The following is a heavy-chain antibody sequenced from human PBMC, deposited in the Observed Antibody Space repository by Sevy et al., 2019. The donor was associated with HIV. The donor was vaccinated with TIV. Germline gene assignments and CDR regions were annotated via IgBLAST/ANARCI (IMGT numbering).Heavy chain of an antibody. CDR3: AREGGYTDQGMDV. Sequence: GGSLRLSCAASGFTFSNYDMNWVRQAPGKGVEWVSYISSDSSRIYYADSVKGRLTISGDNAKNSLYVQMNRLRAEDTAVYYCAREGGYTDQGMDVWGQGTTVTVSS. J-gene: IGHJ6*02. V-gene: IGHV3-48*01. CDR1: GFTFSNYD. D-gene: IGHD5-12*01. CDR2: ISSDSSRI.